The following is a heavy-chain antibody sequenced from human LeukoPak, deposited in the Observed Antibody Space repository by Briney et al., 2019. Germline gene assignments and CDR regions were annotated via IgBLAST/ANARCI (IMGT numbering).Heavy chain of an antibody. CDR3: ARICSSTSCQVDY. D-gene: IGHD2-2*01. V-gene: IGHV3-21*01. J-gene: IGHJ4*02. CDR1: EFTFSSYN. Sequence: GGSLRLSCAASEFTFSSYNMNWVRQAPGKGLEWVSSISSSSAYIYYADSVKGRFTISRDNAKNSLYLQMNSLRAEDTAVYYCARICSSTSCQVDYWGQGTLVTVSS. CDR2: ISSSSAYI.